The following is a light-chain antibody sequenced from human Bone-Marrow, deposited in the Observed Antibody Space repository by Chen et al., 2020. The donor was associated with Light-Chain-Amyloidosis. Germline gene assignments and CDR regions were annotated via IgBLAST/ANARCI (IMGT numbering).Light chain of an antibody. CDR3: QSYQGSSQGV. Sequence: NFMLTQPHSVSESPGKTVIISCTRSSGRIATNYVQWYQQRPGSSPTTVIYEDDQRHSGVPDRFSGSSDKSSNSASLTISGLKTEDEADYYCQSYQGSSQGVFGGGTKLTVL. CDR2: EDD. V-gene: IGLV6-57*01. J-gene: IGLJ3*02. CDR1: SGRIATNY.